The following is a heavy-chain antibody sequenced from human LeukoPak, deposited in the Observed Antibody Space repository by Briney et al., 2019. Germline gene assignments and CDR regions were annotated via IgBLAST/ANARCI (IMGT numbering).Heavy chain of an antibody. CDR2: INPNSGGT. D-gene: IGHD2-2*01. CDR1: GYTFTGYY. CDR3: ARVGYCSSTSCSDPYYYYGMDV. V-gene: IGHV1-2*02. Sequence: ASVKVSCKASGYTFTGYYMHWVRQAPGQGLEWMGWINPNSGGTNYAQKFQGRVTMTRDTSISTAYMELSRLRSDDTAMYYCARVGYCSSTSCSDPYYYYGMDVWGQGTTVTVS. J-gene: IGHJ6*02.